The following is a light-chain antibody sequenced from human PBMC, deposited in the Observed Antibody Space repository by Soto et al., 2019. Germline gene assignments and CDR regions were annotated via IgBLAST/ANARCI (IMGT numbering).Light chain of an antibody. Sequence: IVKMQSAATLSVSPGERATLSCRASQIIANNLAWYQQKPGQAPRLLIYGASTRAPGIPARFSGSGSGTEFTLTISSLQSEDFAIYYCQHYNNWPPWTFGQGTKV. CDR2: GAS. J-gene: IGKJ1*01. V-gene: IGKV3-15*01. CDR1: QIIANN. CDR3: QHYNNWPPWT.